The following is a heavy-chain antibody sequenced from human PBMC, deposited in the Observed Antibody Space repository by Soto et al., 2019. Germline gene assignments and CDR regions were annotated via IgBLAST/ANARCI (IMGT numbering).Heavy chain of an antibody. D-gene: IGHD3-22*01. J-gene: IGHJ5*02. CDR1: GGTFSSYA. V-gene: IGHV1-69*13. Sequence: GASVKVSCKASGGTFSSYAISWVRQAPGQGLEWMGGIIPIFGTANYAQKFQGRVTITADESTSTAYMELSSLRSEDTAVYYCARRDYYDSSGYAFDPWGQGTLVTVSS. CDR2: IIPIFGTA. CDR3: ARRDYYDSSGYAFDP.